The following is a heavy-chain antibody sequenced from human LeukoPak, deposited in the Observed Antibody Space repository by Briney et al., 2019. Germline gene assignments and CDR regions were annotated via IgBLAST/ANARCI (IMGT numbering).Heavy chain of an antibody. V-gene: IGHV1-8*01. D-gene: IGHD1-26*01. CDR1: GYTFTSYD. J-gene: IGHJ5*02. Sequence: GASVKVSCKASGYTFTSYDVNWVRQATGQGVEWMGWMNPNSGNTGYAQKFQGRVPMTRNTSTSTAYMELSSLRSEVTAVYSCARGSGSYYWFDPWGQGTLVTVSS. CDR3: ARGSGSYYWFDP. CDR2: MNPNSGNT.